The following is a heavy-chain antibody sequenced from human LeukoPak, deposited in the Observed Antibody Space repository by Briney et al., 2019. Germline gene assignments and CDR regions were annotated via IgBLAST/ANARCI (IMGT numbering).Heavy chain of an antibody. CDR2: IYTSGST. V-gene: IGHV4-61*02. CDR3: AREPVEMATIPFDY. D-gene: IGHD5-24*01. Sequence: SETLSLTCTVSGGSISSGSYYWSWIRQPAGKGLEWIGRIYTSGSTNYNPSLKSRVTISVDTSKNQFSLKLSSVTAADTAVYYCAREPVEMATIPFDYWGQGTLVTVSS. CDR1: GGSISSGSYY. J-gene: IGHJ4*02.